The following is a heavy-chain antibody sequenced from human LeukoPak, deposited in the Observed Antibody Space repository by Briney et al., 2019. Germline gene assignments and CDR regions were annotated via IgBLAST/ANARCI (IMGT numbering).Heavy chain of an antibody. CDR3: ARTGTPREMYYFDY. Sequence: SETLSLTCTVSGDSIRTYYWSWIRQPVGKGLEWIGRIFTSGSTNYNPSLKSRVTLSVDTSKNQFSLKLTSVTAADTAVYYCARTGTPREMYYFDYWGQGTLVTVSS. J-gene: IGHJ4*02. CDR1: GDSIRTYY. CDR2: IFTSGST. D-gene: IGHD1-7*01. V-gene: IGHV4-4*07.